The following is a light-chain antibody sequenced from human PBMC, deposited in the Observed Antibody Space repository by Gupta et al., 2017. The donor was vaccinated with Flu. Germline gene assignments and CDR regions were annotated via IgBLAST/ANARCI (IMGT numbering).Light chain of an antibody. J-gene: IGKJ1*01. CDR2: AAS. CDR1: QGISSW. CDR3: QQANSFPRT. V-gene: IGKV1-12*01. Sequence: DVQMSQSPSSVAASVGDRVTITCRASQGISSWLAWYQQKPGKAPKLVIYAASSLQSGVPSRFSGSGSGTDFTLTISILQSEDSATYYCQQANSFPRTFGQGTKVEIK.